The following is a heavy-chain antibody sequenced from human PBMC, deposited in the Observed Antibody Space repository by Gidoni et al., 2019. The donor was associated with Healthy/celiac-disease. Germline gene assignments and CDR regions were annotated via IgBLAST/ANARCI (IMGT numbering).Heavy chain of an antibody. CDR1: GFTVSSNY. Sequence: EVQLVVSGGGLVQPGGALRLSCAAYGFTVSSNYMSWVRQAPGEGLEGVSCIYSGGSTDYSDSVKGRFTISRDNSKNTLYLQMNSLRAEDTAVYYCAREFYDSSGYSHDAFDIWGQGTMVTVSS. CDR3: AREFYDSSGYSHDAFDI. J-gene: IGHJ3*02. V-gene: IGHV3-66*01. D-gene: IGHD3-22*01. CDR2: IYSGGST.